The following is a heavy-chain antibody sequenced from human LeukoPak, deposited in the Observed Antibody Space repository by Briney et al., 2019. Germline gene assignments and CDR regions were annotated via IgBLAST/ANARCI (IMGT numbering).Heavy chain of an antibody. CDR1: GGSISSYY. D-gene: IGHD3-22*01. J-gene: IGHJ6*03. CDR3: ARGFYDSSGYYYRRYYYYYMDV. Sequence: SETLSLTCTVSGGSISSYYWSWIRQPPGKGLEWSGYIYYSGSTNYNPSLKSRVTISVDPSKNQFSLKLSSVTAADTAVYYCARGFYDSSGYYYRRYYYYYMDVWGKGTTVTVSS. V-gene: IGHV4-59*01. CDR2: IYYSGST.